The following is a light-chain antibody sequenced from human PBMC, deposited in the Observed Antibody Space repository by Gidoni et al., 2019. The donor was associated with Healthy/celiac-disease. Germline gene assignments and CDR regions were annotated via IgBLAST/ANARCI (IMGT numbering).Light chain of an antibody. CDR1: QSISSY. V-gene: IGKV1-39*01. CDR3: QQSDSTPRT. J-gene: IGKJ1*01. CDR2: AAS. Sequence: DIQMTQSPSSLSASVGDSVTITCRASQSISSYLNWYQQKPGKAPKLLSYAASSLQSGVPSRFSGSGSGTDCTLTISSLQPEDFATYYCQQSDSTPRTFGQGTKVEIK.